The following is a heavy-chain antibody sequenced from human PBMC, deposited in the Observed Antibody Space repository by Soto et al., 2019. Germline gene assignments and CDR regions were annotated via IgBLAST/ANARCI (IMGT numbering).Heavy chain of an antibody. J-gene: IGHJ4*02. D-gene: IGHD1-26*01. Sequence: SDTLSHTCTVAGVSIDSGDYYWSWIHQPPGKCLEWIGYIYYSVSTYYNPSLKSRVTISVDTSKNQFSLKLSSVTAADTAVYYCAREVGADEFDFWGQGTLVTVSS. V-gene: IGHV4-30-4*02. CDR1: GVSIDSGDYY. CDR2: IYYSVST. CDR3: AREVGADEFDF.